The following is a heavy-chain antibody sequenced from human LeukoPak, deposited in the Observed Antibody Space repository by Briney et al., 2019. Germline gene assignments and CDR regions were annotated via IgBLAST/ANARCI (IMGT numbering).Heavy chain of an antibody. CDR2: IIPILGIA. Sequence: SVKVSCKASGGTSSSYAISWVRQAPGRGLEWMGRIIPILGIANYAQKFQGRVTITADKSTSTAYMELSSLRSEDTAVYYCARIEMGVVPFDYWGQGTLVTVSS. CDR1: GGTSSSYA. D-gene: IGHD5-24*01. V-gene: IGHV1-69*04. CDR3: ARIEMGVVPFDY. J-gene: IGHJ4*02.